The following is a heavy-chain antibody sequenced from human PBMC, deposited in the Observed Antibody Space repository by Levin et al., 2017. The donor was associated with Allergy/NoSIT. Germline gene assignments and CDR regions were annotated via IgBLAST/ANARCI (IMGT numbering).Heavy chain of an antibody. V-gene: IGHV4-34*01. D-gene: IGHD3-10*01. Sequence: SETLSLTCAVYGGSFSGSHWSWIRQPPGKGLEWIGEINHRGDTNYKPSLKSRVTMSVETYKNEFSLRRRSVTAADTAVYYFTSESYPSSYDFLWFGETTENYYYMDVWGTGTTVTVSS. J-gene: IGHJ6*03. CDR1: GGSFSGSH. CDR3: TSESYPSSYDFLWFGETTENYYYMDV. CDR2: INHRGDT.